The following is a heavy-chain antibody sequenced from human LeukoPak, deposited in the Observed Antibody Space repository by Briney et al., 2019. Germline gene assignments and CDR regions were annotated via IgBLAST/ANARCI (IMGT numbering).Heavy chain of an antibody. CDR1: GYTLPELS. CDR3: ATDGPRVGATSRPFDY. J-gene: IGHJ4*02. D-gene: IGHD1-26*01. Sequence: SSVHVSYLVSGYTLPELSMQWVRQAPGKGLEWMGGFDPEDGETIYAQKFQGRVTMTEDTSTDTAYMELSSLRSEDTAVDYCATDGPRVGATSRPFDYWGQGTLVTVSS. CDR2: FDPEDGET. V-gene: IGHV1-24*01.